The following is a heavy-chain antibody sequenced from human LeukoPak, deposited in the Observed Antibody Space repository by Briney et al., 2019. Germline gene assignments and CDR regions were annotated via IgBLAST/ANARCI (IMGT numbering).Heavy chain of an antibody. CDR2: INPAGGT. Sequence: PSETLSLTCTVYGWSFSSHYWAWIRQPPGKGLEWIGEINPAGGTNYNPSLKNRVTMSIDASKNHFSLQLSSVTAADTAVYYCVTRTDWGQGTLVTVSS. CDR1: GWSFSSHY. D-gene: IGHD1-14*01. CDR3: VTRTD. V-gene: IGHV4-34*01. J-gene: IGHJ4*02.